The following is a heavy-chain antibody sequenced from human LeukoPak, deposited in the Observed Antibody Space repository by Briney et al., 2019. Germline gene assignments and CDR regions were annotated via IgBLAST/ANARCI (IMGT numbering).Heavy chain of an antibody. D-gene: IGHD2-2*02. Sequence: GGSLRLSCTASGFTFGVYAMSWFRQAPGKGLEWVSFMSSKGYGATKEYAASVNGRFTISRDDSNSIAYLQMNSLKAEDTAVYYCTRDYCSDTRCYIWWWGQGTLVTVSS. CDR3: TRDYCSDTRCYIWW. V-gene: IGHV3-49*03. J-gene: IGHJ4*02. CDR2: MSSKGYGATK. CDR1: GFTFGVYA.